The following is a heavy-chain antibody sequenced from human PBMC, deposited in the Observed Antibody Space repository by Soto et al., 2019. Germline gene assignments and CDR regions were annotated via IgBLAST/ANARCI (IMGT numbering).Heavy chain of an antibody. CDR3: ARDTRRSCSGGSCFNYYYGMDV. CDR2: ISSSSSYI. J-gene: IGHJ6*02. Sequence: NPGGSLRLSCAASGFTFSSYSMNWVRQAPGKGLEWVSSISSSSSYIYYADSVKGRFTISRDNAKNSLYLQMNSLRAEDTAVYYCARDTRRSCSGGSCFNYYYGMDVWGQGTTVTVSS. CDR1: GFTFSSYS. D-gene: IGHD2-15*01. V-gene: IGHV3-21*01.